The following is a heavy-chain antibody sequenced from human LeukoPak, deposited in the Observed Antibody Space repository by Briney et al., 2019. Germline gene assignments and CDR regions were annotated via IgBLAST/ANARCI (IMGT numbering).Heavy chain of an antibody. CDR1: GFTFDDYA. Sequence: GGSLRLSFAASGFTFDDYAMHWVRQAPGKGLEWVSGISWNSGSIGYADSVKGRFTISRDNAKNSLYLQMNSLRAEDTALYYCAKEGGSAYYFDYWGQGTLVTVSS. D-gene: IGHD2-15*01. V-gene: IGHV3-9*01. CDR2: ISWNSGSI. CDR3: AKEGGSAYYFDY. J-gene: IGHJ4*02.